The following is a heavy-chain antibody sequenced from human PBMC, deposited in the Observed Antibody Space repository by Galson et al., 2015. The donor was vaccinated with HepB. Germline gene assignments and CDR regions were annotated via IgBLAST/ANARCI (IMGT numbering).Heavy chain of an antibody. Sequence: SLRLSCAASGFTFDNYVMHWVRQAPGKGLEWVSGISWNSGTIAYADSVKGRFTISRDNAKNSLYLQMNSLRAEDTALYYCAKDFTGRLGGGSCMGGYYGMDIWGQGTPVTVSS. D-gene: IGHD3-16*01. CDR3: AKDFTGRLGGGSCMGGYYGMDI. J-gene: IGHJ6*02. CDR2: ISWNSGTI. CDR1: GFTFDNYV. V-gene: IGHV3-9*01.